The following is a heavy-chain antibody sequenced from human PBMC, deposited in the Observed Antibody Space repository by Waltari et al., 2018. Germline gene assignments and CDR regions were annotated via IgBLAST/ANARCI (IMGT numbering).Heavy chain of an antibody. V-gene: IGHV3-66*02. D-gene: IGHD6-13*01. J-gene: IGHJ4*02. Sequence: EVQLVESGGGLVQPGGSLRLSCAASGFTVSSNYMSWVRQAPGKGLEWVSVIYSGGSTYYADSVKGRFTISRDNSKNTLYLQMNSLRAEDTAVYYCARSEDSSSWYKDRYFDYWGQGTLVTVSS. CDR3: ARSEDSSSWYKDRYFDY. CDR2: IYSGGST. CDR1: GFTVSSNY.